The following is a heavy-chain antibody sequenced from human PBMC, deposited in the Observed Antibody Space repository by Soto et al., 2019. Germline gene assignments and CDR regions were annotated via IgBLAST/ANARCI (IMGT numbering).Heavy chain of an antibody. D-gene: IGHD4-17*01. CDR1: GFTFSSYR. CDR2: ISSSSSTI. J-gene: IGHJ4*02. CDR3: ASQDDDGDYWTFVP. Sequence: EVQLVESGGGLVQPGGSRRLACAASGFTFSSYRMSWVRQAPGQGLEWISDISSSSSTIYYADSVKGRFTISRDNAKNSLYLQMNSLRAEDTAVYYCASQDDDGDYWTFVPWGQGTLVTVSS. V-gene: IGHV3-48*01.